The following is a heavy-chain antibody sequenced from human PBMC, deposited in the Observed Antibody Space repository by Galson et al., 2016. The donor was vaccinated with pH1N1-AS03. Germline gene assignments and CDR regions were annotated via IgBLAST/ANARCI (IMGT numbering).Heavy chain of an antibody. CDR1: GYSFTNYW. CDR3: ARSFTSGWSAYDAFDI. Sequence: QSGAEVKKPGESLKISCKASGYSFTNYWIAWVRQMPGKGLEWMGIIFPGEFDTRYSPSFQGQVTISADKSISTADLEWSSLTASDTAMYYCARSFTSGWSAYDAFDIWGQGTLVTVSS. J-gene: IGHJ3*02. D-gene: IGHD6-19*01. V-gene: IGHV5-51*01. CDR2: IFPGEFDT.